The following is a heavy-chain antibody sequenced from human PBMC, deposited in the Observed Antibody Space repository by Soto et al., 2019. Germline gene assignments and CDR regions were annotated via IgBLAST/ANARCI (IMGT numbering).Heavy chain of an antibody. Sequence: GGSLRLSCAASGFTFSNAWMNWVRQAPGKGLEWVAVIWYDASNKSYADSMKGRFTIFRGNSKNTLYLQMDSLRAEDTAVYYCAKGVPGIAVAGTGYFQHWGQGTLVTVSS. V-gene: IGHV3-33*06. CDR2: IWYDASNK. D-gene: IGHD6-19*01. J-gene: IGHJ1*01. CDR1: GFTFSNAW. CDR3: AKGVPGIAVAGTGYFQH.